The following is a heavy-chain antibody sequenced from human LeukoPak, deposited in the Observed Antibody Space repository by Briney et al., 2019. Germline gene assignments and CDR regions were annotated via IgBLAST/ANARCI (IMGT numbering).Heavy chain of an antibody. CDR1: GFTFSSYW. V-gene: IGHV3-7*01. D-gene: IGHD5-18*01. CDR3: ASSYTAMALDY. J-gene: IGHJ4*02. CDR2: IKQDGSEK. Sequence: PGGSLRLSCAASGFTFSSYWMSWVRQAPGKGLEWVANIKQDGSEKYYVDSVKGRFTISRGNAKNSLYLQMNSLRAEDTAVYYCASSYTAMALDYWGQGTLVTVSS.